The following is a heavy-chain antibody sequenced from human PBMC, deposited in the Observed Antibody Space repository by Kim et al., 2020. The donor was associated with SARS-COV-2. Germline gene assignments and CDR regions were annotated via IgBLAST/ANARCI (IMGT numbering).Heavy chain of an antibody. Sequence: SETLSLTCTVSGGSISSSSYYWGWIRQPPGKGLEWIGSIYYSGSTYYNPSLKSRVTISVDTSKNQFSLKLSSVTAADTAVYYCARHGLDPGGLRYFDWLDNWFDPWGQGTLVTVSS. D-gene: IGHD3-9*01. CDR3: ARHGLDPGGLRYFDWLDNWFDP. CDR2: IYYSGST. V-gene: IGHV4-39*01. CDR1: GGSISSSSYY. J-gene: IGHJ5*02.